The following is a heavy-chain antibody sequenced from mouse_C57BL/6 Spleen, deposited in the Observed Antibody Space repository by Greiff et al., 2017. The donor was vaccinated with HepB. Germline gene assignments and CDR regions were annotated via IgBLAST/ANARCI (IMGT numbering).Heavy chain of an antibody. V-gene: IGHV14-1*01. CDR2: IDPEDGDT. CDR3: TRTTAAYAMDD. J-gene: IGHJ4*01. Sequence: VQLQQSGAELVRPGASVKLSCTASGFNIKDYYMHWVKQRPEQGLEWIGRIDPEDGDTEYAPKFQGKATMTADTSSNTAYLQLSSLTSEDTAVYYCTRTTAAYAMDDWGQGTSVTVAS. CDR1: GFNIKDYY. D-gene: IGHD1-2*01.